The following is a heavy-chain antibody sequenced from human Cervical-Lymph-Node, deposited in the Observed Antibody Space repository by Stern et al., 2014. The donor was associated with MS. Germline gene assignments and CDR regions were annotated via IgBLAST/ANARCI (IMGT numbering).Heavy chain of an antibody. CDR2: LHHSGRT. D-gene: IGHD3-3*01. J-gene: IGHJ4*02. CDR1: GGSITSGNYY. V-gene: IGHV4-31*03. Sequence: VQLVESGPGLVKPSQTLSLTCTVSGGSITSGNYYWGWIRQHPGKGLEWIGSLHHSGRTYSNPPLKSRVNTSVDTSKNQFSLKLSSVTAADTAVYYCARGSREVLLPRFYFDYWGQGTLVTVSS. CDR3: ARGSREVLLPRFYFDY.